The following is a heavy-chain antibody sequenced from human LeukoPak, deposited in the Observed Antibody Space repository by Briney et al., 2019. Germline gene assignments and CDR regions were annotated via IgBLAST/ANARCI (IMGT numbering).Heavy chain of an antibody. J-gene: IGHJ4*02. D-gene: IGHD2-21*02. V-gene: IGHV3-23*01. CDR2: ISGSGGST. CDR3: AKGNSYCGGDCYPSDDY. Sequence: PGGSLRLSCAASGFTLSRNSMNWVRQAPGKGLEWVSAISGSGGSTYYADSVKGRFTISRDNSKNTLYLQMNSLRAEDTAVYYCAKGNSYCGGDCYPSDDYWGQGTLVTVSS. CDR1: GFTLSRNS.